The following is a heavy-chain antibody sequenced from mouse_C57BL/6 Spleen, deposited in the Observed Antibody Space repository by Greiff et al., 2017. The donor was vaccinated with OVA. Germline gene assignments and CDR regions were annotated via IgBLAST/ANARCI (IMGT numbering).Heavy chain of an antibody. V-gene: IGHV1-61*01. Sequence: QVQLQQPGAELVRPGSSVKLSCKASGYTFTSYWMDWVKQRPGQGLEWIGNIYPSDSETHYNQKFKDKATLTVDKSSSTAYMQLSSLTSEDSAVYNCARRRDGYYDSWFAYWGQGTLVTVSA. CDR3: ARRRDGYYDSWFAY. CDR2: IYPSDSET. CDR1: GYTFTSYW. J-gene: IGHJ3*01. D-gene: IGHD2-3*01.